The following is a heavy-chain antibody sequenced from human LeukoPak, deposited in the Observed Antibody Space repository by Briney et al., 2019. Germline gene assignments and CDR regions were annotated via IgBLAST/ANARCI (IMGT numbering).Heavy chain of an antibody. D-gene: IGHD6-19*01. Sequence: GGSLRLSCVASGFRFDDYGMSWVRQAPGKGLEWVSGINWNGGSTGYADSVKGRFTISRDNAKNSLYLRMNSLRAEDTALYYCARGGSTGWCSFDYWGQGTLVTVSS. CDR2: INWNGGST. CDR3: ARGGSTGWCSFDY. J-gene: IGHJ4*02. CDR1: GFRFDDYG. V-gene: IGHV3-20*04.